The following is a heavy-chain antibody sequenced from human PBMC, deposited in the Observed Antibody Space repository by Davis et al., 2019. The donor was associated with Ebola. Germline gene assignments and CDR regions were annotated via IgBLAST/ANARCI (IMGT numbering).Heavy chain of an antibody. CDR1: GGTFSSYA. CDR3: ARDLRGGSPRYCSGGSCYYYYGMDV. V-gene: IGHV1-69*04. CDR2: IIPILGIA. D-gene: IGHD2-15*01. J-gene: IGHJ6*02. Sequence: AASVKVSCKASGGTFSSYAISWVRQAPGQGLEWMGRIIPILGIANYAQKFQGRVTITADRSTSTAYMELSSLRSDDTAVYYCARDLRGGSPRYCSGGSCYYYYGMDVWGQGTTVTVSS.